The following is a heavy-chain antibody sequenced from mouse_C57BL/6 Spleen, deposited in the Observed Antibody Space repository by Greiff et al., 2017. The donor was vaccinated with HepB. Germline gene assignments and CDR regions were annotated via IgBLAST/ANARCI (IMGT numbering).Heavy chain of an antibody. CDR2: IDPETGGT. V-gene: IGHV1-15*01. Sequence: QVQLQQSGAELVRPGASVTLSCKASGYTFTDYEMHWVKQTPVHGLEWIGAIDPETGGTAYNQKFKGKAILTADKSSSTAYMELRSLTSEDSAVYYCTREDYDGSAWFAYWGQGTLVTVSA. CDR1: GYTFTDYE. CDR3: TREDYDGSAWFAY. J-gene: IGHJ3*01. D-gene: IGHD2-4*01.